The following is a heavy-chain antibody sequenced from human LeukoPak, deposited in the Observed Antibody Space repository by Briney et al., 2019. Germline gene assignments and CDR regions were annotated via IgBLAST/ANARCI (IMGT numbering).Heavy chain of an antibody. D-gene: IGHD6-6*01. Sequence: GGSLRLSCAASGFTFSNYGMHWVRQAPGKGLEWVAVMWYDGSNKYYADSVKGRFTIARDNSKNTLYLQMNSLRAEDTAVYYCAKESSSSLFDYWGQGTLVTVSS. CDR3: AKESSSSLFDY. CDR1: GFTFSNYG. J-gene: IGHJ4*02. CDR2: MWYDGSNK. V-gene: IGHV3-33*06.